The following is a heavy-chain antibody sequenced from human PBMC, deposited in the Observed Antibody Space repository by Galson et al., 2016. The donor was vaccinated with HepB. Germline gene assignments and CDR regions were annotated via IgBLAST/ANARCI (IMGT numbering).Heavy chain of an antibody. V-gene: IGHV3-66*01. D-gene: IGHD3-10*01. Sequence: SLRLSCAVSEIGRHYINWIRQAPGTGLEWLSVIYTGGTTDYAAAVTGRFTISRDNSGNTVHLQMNRLRAEDTAVYYCARSGETRSWYPKEFDHWGHGTLVTVSS. CDR2: IYTGGTT. CDR1: EIGRHY. J-gene: IGHJ4*01. CDR3: ARSGETRSWYPKEFDH.